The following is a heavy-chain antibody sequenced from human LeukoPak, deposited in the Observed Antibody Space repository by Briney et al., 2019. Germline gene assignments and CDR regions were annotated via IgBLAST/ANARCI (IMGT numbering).Heavy chain of an antibody. J-gene: IGHJ4*02. Sequence: SETLSLTCAVYGGSFSGYYWSWIRQPPGKGLEWIGEINHSGSTNYNPSLKSRVTISVDTSKNQFSLKLSSVTAADTAVYYCARVPLRFYDRMRGKYFCYWGQGTLVTVSS. CDR2: INHSGST. CDR1: GGSFSGYY. V-gene: IGHV4-34*01. CDR3: ARVPLRFYDRMRGKYFCY. D-gene: IGHD3-22*01.